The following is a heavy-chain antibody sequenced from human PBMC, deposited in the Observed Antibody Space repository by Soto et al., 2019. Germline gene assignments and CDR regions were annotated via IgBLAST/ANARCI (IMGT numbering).Heavy chain of an antibody. CDR2: MWYDGSNT. D-gene: IGHD6-19*01. CDR1: GFPFDRYA. J-gene: IGHJ3*01. V-gene: IGHV3-33*03. CDR3: AKGRIAVAAGAFDS. Sequence: QVHLAESGGGVVQPGTSLRLSRAASGFPFDRYAMHWVRQAPGKGLEWVAAMWYDGSNTYYGESVKGRFLISRDNSKNTVYLEMNSLRAEDTAVYFCAKGRIAVAAGAFDSWGPGTRVIVSS.